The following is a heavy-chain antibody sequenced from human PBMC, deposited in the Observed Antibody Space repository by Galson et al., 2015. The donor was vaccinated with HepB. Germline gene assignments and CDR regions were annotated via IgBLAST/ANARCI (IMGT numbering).Heavy chain of an antibody. D-gene: IGHD1-14*01. J-gene: IGHJ5*01. Sequence: SLRLSCAASGFTFSSYAMHWVRQAPGKGLEWVAVISYDGSNKYYADSVKGRFTISRDNSRNTLYLQMNSLRAEDTAVYYCAKYFSLRNNPTIRLDSWGQGTLVTVSS. CDR1: GFTFSSYA. V-gene: IGHV3-30*04. CDR3: AKYFSLRNNPTIRLDS. CDR2: ISYDGSNK.